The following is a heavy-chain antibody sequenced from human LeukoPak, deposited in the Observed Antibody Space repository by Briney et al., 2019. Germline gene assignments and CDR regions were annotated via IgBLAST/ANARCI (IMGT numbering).Heavy chain of an antibody. CDR3: ARVKYFDY. Sequence: GGSLRLSCAASGFTFSDYYMSWIRQAPGKGLEWVANIKQDGSEKYYVDSVKGRFTISRDNAKNSLYLQMNSLRAEDTAVYYCARVKYFDYWGQGTLVTVSS. J-gene: IGHJ4*02. CDR2: IKQDGSEK. CDR1: GFTFSDYY. V-gene: IGHV3-7*01.